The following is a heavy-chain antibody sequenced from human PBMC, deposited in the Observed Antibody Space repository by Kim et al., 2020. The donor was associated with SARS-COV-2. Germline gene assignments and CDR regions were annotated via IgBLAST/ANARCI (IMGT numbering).Heavy chain of an antibody. D-gene: IGHD3-9*01. J-gene: IGHJ4*02. V-gene: IGHV4-34*01. CDR3: ARVGYFDSVDY. CDR2: INHSGST. Sequence: SETLSLTCAVYGGSFSGYYWSWIRQPPGKGLEWIGEINHSGSTNYNPSLKSRVTISVDTSKNQFSLKLSSVTAADTAVYYCARVGYFDSVDYWGQGTLVT. CDR1: GGSFSGYY.